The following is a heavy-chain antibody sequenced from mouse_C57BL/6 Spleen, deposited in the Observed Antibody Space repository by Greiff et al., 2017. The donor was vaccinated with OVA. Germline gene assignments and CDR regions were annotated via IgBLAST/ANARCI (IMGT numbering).Heavy chain of an antibody. Sequence: VQLQQSGPELVKPGASVKMSCKASGYTFTDDNMHWVTQSHGKSLEWIGNINPNNGGTSYTQNVNGKVTMTVNKSSSTDYMELGRLTSEDSAVYYCERPTVVEEGFNYWGQGTLVTVSA. CDR3: ERPTVVEEGFNY. V-gene: IGHV1-22*01. CDR1: GYTFTDDN. J-gene: IGHJ3*01. CDR2: INPNNGGT. D-gene: IGHD1-1*01.